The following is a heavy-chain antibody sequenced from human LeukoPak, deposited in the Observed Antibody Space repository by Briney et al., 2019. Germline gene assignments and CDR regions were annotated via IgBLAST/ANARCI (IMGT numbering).Heavy chain of an antibody. CDR1: GGSISSYY. Sequence: SETLSLTCTVSGGSISSYYWSWIRQPPGKGLEWIGYIYYTGSTNYNPSLKSRVTISVDTSKNQFSLKLSSLTDADTAVYYCARTGPRQLIDYWGQGTLVTVSS. J-gene: IGHJ4*02. V-gene: IGHV4-59*01. CDR3: ARTGPRQLIDY. CDR2: IYYTGST. D-gene: IGHD6-19*01.